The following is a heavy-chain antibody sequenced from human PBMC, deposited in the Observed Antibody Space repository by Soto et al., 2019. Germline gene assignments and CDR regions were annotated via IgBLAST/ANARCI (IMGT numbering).Heavy chain of an antibody. J-gene: IGHJ3*02. D-gene: IGHD2-21*02. V-gene: IGHV1-18*01. CDR3: ARDGIVVVTTDAFDI. Sequence: ASVKVSCKASGYTFTSYGISWVRQAPGQGLEWMGWISAYNGNTNYAQKLQGRVTMTTDTSTSTAYMELRSLRSDDTAVYYCARDGIVVVTTDAFDIWGQGTIVTVSS. CDR2: ISAYNGNT. CDR1: GYTFTSYG.